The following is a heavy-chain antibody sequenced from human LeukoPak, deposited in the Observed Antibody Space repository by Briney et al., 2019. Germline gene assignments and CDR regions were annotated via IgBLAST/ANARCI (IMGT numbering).Heavy chain of an antibody. D-gene: IGHD3-3*01. J-gene: IGHJ4*02. CDR3: ARGDFWNGYYNY. CDR1: GGSISGYY. Sequence: PSETLSLTCTVSGGSISGYYWSWLRQPAGKRLEWIGRVYTSGSTNYNPSLKSRVTMPVDTSRNQFSLKLTSVTAADTAVYYCARGDFWNGYYNYWGQGTLVTFSS. V-gene: IGHV4-4*07. CDR2: VYTSGST.